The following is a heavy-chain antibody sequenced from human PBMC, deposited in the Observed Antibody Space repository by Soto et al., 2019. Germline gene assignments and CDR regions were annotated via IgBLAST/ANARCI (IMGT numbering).Heavy chain of an antibody. Sequence: EVQLLESGGTLVHPGGSLKLSCVASGFTLTTTAMSWVRQAPGKGLEWVSTISSGGGSTYYADSVKGRFTISRDNSKNTLYVQLNSLRAEDTAIYYCAKLTQGYWGQGTLVTVSS. CDR1: GFTLTTTA. V-gene: IGHV3-23*01. CDR2: ISSGGGST. CDR3: AKLTQGY. J-gene: IGHJ4*02.